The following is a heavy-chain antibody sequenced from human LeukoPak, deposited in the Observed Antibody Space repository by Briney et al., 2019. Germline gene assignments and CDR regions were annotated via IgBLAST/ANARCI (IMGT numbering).Heavy chain of an antibody. CDR1: GFTFSYYG. CDR3: TRDGDTSSHYDIFDI. Sequence: GGSLRLSCATSGFTFSYYGIHWVRQAPGKGLEWVAVMWSDGIRKYYTDSVKGRFTVSRDTSKNTQYLEMSSLRVEDTAVYYCTRDGDTSSHYDIFDIWGQGTMVTVSS. D-gene: IGHD3-16*01. V-gene: IGHV3-33*01. J-gene: IGHJ3*02. CDR2: MWSDGIRK.